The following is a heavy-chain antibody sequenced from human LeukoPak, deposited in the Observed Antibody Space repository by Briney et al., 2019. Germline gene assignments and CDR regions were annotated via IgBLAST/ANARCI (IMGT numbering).Heavy chain of an antibody. J-gene: IGHJ6*03. CDR2: MNPNSGNT. V-gene: IGHV1-8*02. CDR1: GYTFTSYG. D-gene: IGHD5-24*01. Sequence: GASVKVSCKASGYTFTSYGISWVRQAPGQGLEWMGWMNPNSGNTGYAQKFQGRVTMTRNTSISTAYMELSSLRSEDTAVYYCARGDGYANYYYYYMDVWGKGTTVTVSS. CDR3: ARGDGYANYYYYYMDV.